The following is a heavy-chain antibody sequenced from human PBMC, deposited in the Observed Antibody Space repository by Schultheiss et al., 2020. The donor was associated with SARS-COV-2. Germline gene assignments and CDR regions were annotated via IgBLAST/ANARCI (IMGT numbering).Heavy chain of an antibody. Sequence: GGSLRLSCAASGFTFSSYWMSWVRQTPGKGLEWVANIKQDGGERYYLDSMKGRFTISRDNAKNSLSLQMNSLRTEDTAVYYCARTHSSGGRYYFDYWGQGTLVTVSS. CDR1: GFTFSSYW. V-gene: IGHV3-7*03. CDR2: IKQDGGER. J-gene: IGHJ4*02. CDR3: ARTHSSGGRYYFDY. D-gene: IGHD6-19*01.